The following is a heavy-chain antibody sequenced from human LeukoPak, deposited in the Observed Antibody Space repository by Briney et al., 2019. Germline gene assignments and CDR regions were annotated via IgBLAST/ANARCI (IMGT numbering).Heavy chain of an antibody. D-gene: IGHD5-18*01. CDR2: IRDDGSKK. J-gene: IGHJ4*02. CDR1: GFLFKGHE. CDR3: ARRGGDSYGQETHYFDY. Sequence: GSLKISFYGAGFLFKGHEMHWVRPAPGKGLEWVAFIRDDGSKKFYADSVKGRFTISRDNSKNTLFLEVNGLRAVDTAVYYCARRGGDSYGQETHYFDYWGQGTLVTVSS. V-gene: IGHV3-30*02.